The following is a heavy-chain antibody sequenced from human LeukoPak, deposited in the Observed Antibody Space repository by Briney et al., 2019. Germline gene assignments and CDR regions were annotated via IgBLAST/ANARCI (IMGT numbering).Heavy chain of an antibody. CDR2: ISSSGSTI. J-gene: IGHJ4*02. CDR3: AKDQDLPYCGGDCYLSSDY. Sequence: GGSLRLSCAASGFTFSSYEMNWVRQAPGKGLEWVSYISSSGSTIYYADSVKGRFTISRDNAKNTLYLQMNSLRAEDTAVYYCAKDQDLPYCGGDCYLSSDYWGQGTLVTVSS. D-gene: IGHD2-21*02. CDR1: GFTFSSYE. V-gene: IGHV3-48*03.